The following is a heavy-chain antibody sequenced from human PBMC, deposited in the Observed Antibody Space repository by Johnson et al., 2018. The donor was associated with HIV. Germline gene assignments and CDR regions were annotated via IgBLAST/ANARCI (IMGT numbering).Heavy chain of an antibody. Sequence: VQLVESGGGVVRPGGSLRLSCAASGFTFDDYGMSWVRQTPGKGLEWVAGINWNGASTGYADSVKGRFTISRDNAEGSLYLQMDSLRAEDTALYYCARDRKYNFWSGYDTWGQGTMVSVSS. CDR3: ARDRKYNFWSGYDT. V-gene: IGHV3-20*04. D-gene: IGHD3-3*01. CDR2: INWNGAST. CDR1: GFTFDDYG. J-gene: IGHJ3*01.